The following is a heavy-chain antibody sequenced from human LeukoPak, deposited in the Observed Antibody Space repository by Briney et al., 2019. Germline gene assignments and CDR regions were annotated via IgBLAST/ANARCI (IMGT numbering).Heavy chain of an antibody. D-gene: IGHD5-12*01. CDR3: AKGVSGSLYYFGS. CDR2: LSGGGGKT. V-gene: IGHV3-23*01. J-gene: IGHJ4*02. CDR1: GFTFTTYA. Sequence: PGGSLRLSCAASGFTFTTYAMNWVRQAPGKGLEWVSGLSGGGGKTYYADSVKGRFTISRDSSKSTLFLQMNSLRADDTAVYYCAKGVSGSLYYFGSWGQGTLVTVSS.